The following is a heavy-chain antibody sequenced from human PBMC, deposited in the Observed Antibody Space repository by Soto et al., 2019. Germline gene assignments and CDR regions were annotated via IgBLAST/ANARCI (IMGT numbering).Heavy chain of an antibody. J-gene: IGHJ5*02. CDR2: IFNSGST. D-gene: IGHD4-4*01. Sequence: QVQLQESGPGLVKPSQTLSLTCTVSGDSINSDEYYWSWIRQPPGKGLEWIGHIFNSGSTYYNPSLKSRVTMSIDTSKNQFSLNLRSVTAADTAVYYCARDRGYSWMYKWFDAWGQGTQVTVSS. CDR1: GDSINSDEYY. V-gene: IGHV4-30-4*01. CDR3: ARDRGYSWMYKWFDA.